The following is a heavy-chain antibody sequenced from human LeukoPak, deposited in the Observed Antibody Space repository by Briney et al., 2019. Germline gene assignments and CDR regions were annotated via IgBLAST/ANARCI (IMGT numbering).Heavy chain of an antibody. CDR2: IDPSDSYT. V-gene: IGHV5-10-1*01. D-gene: IGHD6-19*01. J-gene: IGHJ3*02. CDR3: ARLGRQWLANAFDI. CDR1: GYTFTSYW. Sequence: ASVKVSCKASGYTFTSYWISWVRQMPGKGLEWMGRIDPSDSYTNYSPSFQGHVTISADKSISTAYLQWSSLKASDTAMYYCARLGRQWLANAFDIWGQGTMVTVSS.